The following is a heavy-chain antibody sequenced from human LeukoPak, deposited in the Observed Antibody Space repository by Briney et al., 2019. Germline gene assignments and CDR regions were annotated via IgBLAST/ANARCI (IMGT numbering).Heavy chain of an antibody. CDR2: IYYSGST. V-gene: IGHV4-39*01. J-gene: IGHJ4*02. CDR1: GGSISSSSYY. Sequence: SETLSLTCTVSGGSISSSSYYWGWIRQPPGKGLEWIGTIYYSGSTYYNPSLKSRVTISVDTSNNQFSLKLSSVTAADAAVYYCARSRRGSYLPFDYWRQGPGVTVSS. D-gene: IGHD1-26*01. CDR3: ARSRRGSYLPFDY.